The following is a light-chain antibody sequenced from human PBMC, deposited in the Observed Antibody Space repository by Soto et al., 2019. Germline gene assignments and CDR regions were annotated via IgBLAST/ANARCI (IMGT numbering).Light chain of an antibody. J-gene: IGLJ2*01. CDR2: VGTGGIVG. CDR1: SGDSKYK. Sequence: QPVLTQPPSASTSLGASVTLTCTLSSGDSKYKVDWYQQRPGKGPRFVMRVGTGGIVGSKGDGIPDRFSVLGSGLNRYLTIKNIQEEDESDYHCGADHGSGSNFVVVFGGGTKVTVL. CDR3: GADHGSGSNFVVV. V-gene: IGLV9-49*01.